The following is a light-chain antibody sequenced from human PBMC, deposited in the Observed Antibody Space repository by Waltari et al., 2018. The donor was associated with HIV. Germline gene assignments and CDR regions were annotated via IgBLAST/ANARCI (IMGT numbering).Light chain of an antibody. V-gene: IGKV1-39*01. Sequence: DIQMTQSPSSLSASVGDSVTITCRASETVTNKVNWYQQKPGQATKVLIYDASTLQSGVPSRFRGGGSWTDFTLTITSLQLDDFATYFCQQSFRSPLTFGPGTKVEI. CDR3: QQSFRSPLT. CDR1: ETVTNK. J-gene: IGKJ1*01. CDR2: DAS.